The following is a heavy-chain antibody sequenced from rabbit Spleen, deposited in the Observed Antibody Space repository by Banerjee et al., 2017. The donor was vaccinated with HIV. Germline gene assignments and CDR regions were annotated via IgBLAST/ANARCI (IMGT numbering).Heavy chain of an antibody. CDR2: IGTGSGST. V-gene: IGHV1S45*01. D-gene: IGHD1-1*01. CDR3: ARDSSSSFSSYGMDL. J-gene: IGHJ6*01. Sequence: QQQLVESGGGLVKPGASLTLTCKASGFSFSSGYYIPWVRQAPGKGLEWIGCIGTGSGSTYYASWAKGRFTISKTSSTTVTLQMTSLTAADTATYFCARDSSSSFSSYGMDLWGPGTLVTVS. CDR1: GFSFSSGYY.